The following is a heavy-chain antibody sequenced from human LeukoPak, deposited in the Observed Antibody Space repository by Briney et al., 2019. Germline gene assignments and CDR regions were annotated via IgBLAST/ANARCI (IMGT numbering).Heavy chain of an antibody. CDR3: ARDKSGFGVVTITGYFDF. CDR2: ISYGGTNK. J-gene: IGHJ4*02. D-gene: IGHD3-3*01. CDR1: GFNFSSYG. V-gene: IGHV3-30*03. Sequence: PGRSLRLSCAASGFNFSSYGMHWVRQAPGKGLEWVAVISYGGTNKYYADSVRGRFTISRDNSKKTLYMQMNSLRAEDTAVYYCARDKSGFGVVTITGYFDFWGQGALVTVSS.